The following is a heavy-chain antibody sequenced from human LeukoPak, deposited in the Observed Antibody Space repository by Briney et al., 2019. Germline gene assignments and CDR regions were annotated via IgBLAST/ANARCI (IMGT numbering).Heavy chain of an antibody. J-gene: IGHJ5*02. CDR1: GYSISSGYY. V-gene: IGHV4-38-2*02. CDR2: IYHSGST. D-gene: IGHD3-3*01. CDR3: ARVKLDTYYNFWSGYDYNNWFDP. Sequence: NTSETLSLTCTVSGYSISSGYYWGWIRQPPGKGLEWIGSIYHSGSTYYNPSLKSRVTISVDTSKNQFSLKLSSVTAADTAVYYCARVKLDTYYNFWSGYDYNNWFDPWGQGTLVTVSS.